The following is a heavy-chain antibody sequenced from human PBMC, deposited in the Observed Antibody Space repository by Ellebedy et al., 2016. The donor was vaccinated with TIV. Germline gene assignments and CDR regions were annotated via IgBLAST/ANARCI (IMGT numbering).Heavy chain of an antibody. CDR2: INCHTGAT. Sequence: AASVKVSCKASGYTFTGYYMHWVRQAPGQVLEWMGWINCHTGATNYAQKFQGRVTVTMDTSTSTAYMDLRSLMPDDSAVYYCGREILATGKALDYWGQGTLVTVSS. D-gene: IGHD6-13*01. J-gene: IGHJ4*02. CDR3: GREILATGKALDY. V-gene: IGHV1-2*02. CDR1: GYTFTGYY.